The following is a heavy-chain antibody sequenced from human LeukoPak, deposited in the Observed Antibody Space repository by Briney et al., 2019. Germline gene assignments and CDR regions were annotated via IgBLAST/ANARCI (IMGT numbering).Heavy chain of an antibody. V-gene: IGHV1-3*01. J-gene: IGHJ4*02. CDR3: ARDSFGTSRPSDY. Sequence: ASVKVSCKASGYTFSSYAMQWVRQAPGQGLEWMGWINAGNGNTKYSQKFQGRVTNTRDTSASTAYMELSSLKSEDTAVYYCARDSFGTSRPSDYWGQGTLVTVSS. CDR2: INAGNGNT. CDR1: GYTFSSYA. D-gene: IGHD2-2*01.